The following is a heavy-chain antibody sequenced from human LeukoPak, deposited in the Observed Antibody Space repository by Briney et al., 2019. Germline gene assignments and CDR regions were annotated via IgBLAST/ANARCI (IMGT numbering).Heavy chain of an antibody. CDR2: VYYSGTT. Sequence: PSETLSLTCTVSGGSISSNNYYWGWIRQPPGKGLEWIGSVYYSGTTYYSPSLMSRATIFVDTSKNQFTLKLSSVTAADTAVYYCARVSDSSGYYLSGSWFDPWGQGALVTVSS. V-gene: IGHV4-39*06. CDR1: GGSISSNNYY. D-gene: IGHD3-22*01. CDR3: ARVSDSSGYYLSGSWFDP. J-gene: IGHJ5*02.